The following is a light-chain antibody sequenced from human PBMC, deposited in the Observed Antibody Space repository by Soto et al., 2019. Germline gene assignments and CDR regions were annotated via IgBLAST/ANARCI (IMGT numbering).Light chain of an antibody. J-gene: IGLJ2*01. Sequence: QLVLTQSPSASASLGASVKLTCTLSSGHSSYAIAWHQQQPEKGPRYLMKLDNNGGHTKGDGIPDRFSGSSSGTERYLTISSVQSEDEADYYCQTWGTGILVFGGGTKLTVL. CDR2: LDNNGGH. CDR1: SGHSSYA. V-gene: IGLV4-69*01. CDR3: QTWGTGILV.